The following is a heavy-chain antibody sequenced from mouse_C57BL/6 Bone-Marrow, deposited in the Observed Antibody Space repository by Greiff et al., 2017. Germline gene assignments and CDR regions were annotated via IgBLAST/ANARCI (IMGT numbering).Heavy chain of an antibody. D-gene: IGHD1-1*01. CDR1: GYTFTSYW. J-gene: IGHJ3*01. CDR2: INPSNGGT. CDR3: AEGDYYGSSPFAY. Sequence: VKLKQPGTELVKPGASVKLSCKASGYTFTSYWMHWVKQRPGQGLEWIGNINPSNGGTNYNEKFKSKATLTVDKSSSTAYMQLSSLTSEDSAVYYCAEGDYYGSSPFAYWGQGTLVTVSA. V-gene: IGHV1-53*01.